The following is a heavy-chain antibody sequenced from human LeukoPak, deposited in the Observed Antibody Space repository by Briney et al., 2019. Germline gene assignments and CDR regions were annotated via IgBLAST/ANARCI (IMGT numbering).Heavy chain of an antibody. CDR3: ARDTSYSSGWYNVFGNYYYYMDV. CDR2: SSPSGGST. J-gene: IGHJ6*03. Sequence: ASVKVSSKAFGDTFTGYWMPWVRQAPGRGPEWMGVSSPSGGSTIYAQKFKGRVTMTTDTSTSTAYMELRSLRSDDTAVYYCARDTSYSSGWYNVFGNYYYYMDVWGKGTTVTVSS. CDR1: GDTFTGYW. V-gene: IGHV1-46*01. D-gene: IGHD6-19*01.